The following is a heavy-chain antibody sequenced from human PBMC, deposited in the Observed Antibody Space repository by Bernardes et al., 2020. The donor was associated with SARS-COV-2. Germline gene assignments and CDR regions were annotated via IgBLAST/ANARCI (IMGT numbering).Heavy chain of an antibody. Sequence: ASVKVSCKASGYTFTGYYLHWVRQAPGQGLEWVGWLNPNSGATYYAQKFQDWVTMTRDTSISTAYMELSRLRSDDTAVYYCHVFDRYFYDSSGSFDYWGQGTLVTVSS. CDR3: HVFDRYFYDSSGSFDY. J-gene: IGHJ4*02. CDR2: LNPNSGAT. CDR1: GYTFTGYY. V-gene: IGHV1-2*04. D-gene: IGHD3-22*01.